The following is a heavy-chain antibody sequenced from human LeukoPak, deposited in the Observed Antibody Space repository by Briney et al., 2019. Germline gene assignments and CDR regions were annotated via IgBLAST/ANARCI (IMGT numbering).Heavy chain of an antibody. V-gene: IGHV4-59*12. CDR3: AREPASYSSSATDY. D-gene: IGHD6-6*01. Sequence: PSETLSLTRTVSGGSISSYYWSWIRQPPGKGLEWIGYIYYSGSTNYNPSLKSRVTISVDTSKNQFSLKLSSVTAADTAVYYCAREPASYSSSATDYWGQGTLVTVSS. CDR1: GGSISSYY. J-gene: IGHJ4*02. CDR2: IYYSGST.